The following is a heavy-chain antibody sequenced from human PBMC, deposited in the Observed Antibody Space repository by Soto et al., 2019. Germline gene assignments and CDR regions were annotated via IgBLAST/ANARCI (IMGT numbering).Heavy chain of an antibody. D-gene: IGHD3-3*01. V-gene: IGHV4-59*01. CDR2: IYYSGST. J-gene: IGHJ6*04. CDR3: ARDTYYDFWSGPPSIAV. Sequence: SETLSLTCTVSGGSISSYYWSWIRQPPGKGLEWIGYIYYSGSTNYNPSLKSRVTISVDTSKNQFSLKLSSVTAADTAVYYCARDTYYDFWSGPPSIAVWGKGTTVTVSS. CDR1: GGSISSYY.